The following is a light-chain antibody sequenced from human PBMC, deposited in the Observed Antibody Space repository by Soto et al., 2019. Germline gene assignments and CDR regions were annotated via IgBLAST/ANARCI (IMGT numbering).Light chain of an antibody. J-gene: IGLJ2*01. V-gene: IGLV2-8*01. Sequence: QSVLTQPPSASGSPGQSVTISCIGTSSDIGGYDFVSWYQRHPGKAPKLMIFEVNRRPSGAPNRFSGSKSGNTASLTISGLQAEDEATYYCSSYTSSNTLDVVFGGGTKLTVL. CDR2: EVN. CDR3: SSYTSSNTLDVV. CDR1: SSDIGGYDF.